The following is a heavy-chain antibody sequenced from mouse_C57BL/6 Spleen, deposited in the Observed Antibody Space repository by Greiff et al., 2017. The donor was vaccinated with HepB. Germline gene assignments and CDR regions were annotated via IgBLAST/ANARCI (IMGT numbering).Heavy chain of an antibody. CDR2: IYPSDSET. CDR1: GYTFTSYW. J-gene: IGHJ1*03. D-gene: IGHD1-1*01. CDR3: ARSEGSVFITTAPGYFDV. Sequence: QVQLQQPGAELVRPGSSVKLSCKASGYTFTSYWMDWVKQRPGQGLEWIGNIYPSDSETHYNQKFKDKATLTVDKSSSTAYMQLSSLTSEDSAVYYCARSEGSVFITTAPGYFDVWGTGTTVTVSS. V-gene: IGHV1-61*01.